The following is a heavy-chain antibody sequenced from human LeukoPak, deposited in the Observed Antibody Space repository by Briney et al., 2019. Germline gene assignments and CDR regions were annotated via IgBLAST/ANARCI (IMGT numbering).Heavy chain of an antibody. Sequence: GGSLRLSCAASGFTFSSYGMHWVRQAPGKGLEWVAVISYDGSNKYYADSVKGRFTTSRDNSKNTLYLQMNSLRAEDTAVYYCAKGIAVAAIDYWGQGTLVTVSS. V-gene: IGHV3-30*18. CDR2: ISYDGSNK. CDR1: GFTFSSYG. J-gene: IGHJ4*02. CDR3: AKGIAVAAIDY. D-gene: IGHD6-19*01.